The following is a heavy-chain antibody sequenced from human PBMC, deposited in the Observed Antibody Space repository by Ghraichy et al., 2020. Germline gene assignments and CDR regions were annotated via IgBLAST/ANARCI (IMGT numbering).Heavy chain of an antibody. D-gene: IGHD4-17*01. V-gene: IGHV3-23*01. CDR1: GFTFSSYG. CDR3: AKDPPHDDYGDFYFDY. J-gene: IGHJ4*02. Sequence: GGSLRLSCAASGFTFSSYGMSWVRQAPGKGLEWVSAISGSGGSTYYADSVKGRFTISRDNSKNTLYLQMNSLRAEDTAVYYCAKDPPHDDYGDFYFDYWGQGTLVTVSS. CDR2: ISGSGGST.